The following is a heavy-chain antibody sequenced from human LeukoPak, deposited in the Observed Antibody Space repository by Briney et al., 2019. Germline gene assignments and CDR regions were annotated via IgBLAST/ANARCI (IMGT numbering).Heavy chain of an antibody. D-gene: IGHD3-3*01. V-gene: IGHV3-33*01. CDR2: IWYDGSNK. J-gene: IGHJ4*02. CDR3: ARGKLTYYDFWSGYREPNFDY. Sequence: SCKVSGYTLTELSMHWVRQAPGKGLEWVAVIWYDGSNKYYADSVKGRFTISRDNSKNTLYLQMNSLRAEDTAVYYCARGKLTYYDFWSGYREPNFDYWGQGTLVTVSS. CDR1: GYTLTELS.